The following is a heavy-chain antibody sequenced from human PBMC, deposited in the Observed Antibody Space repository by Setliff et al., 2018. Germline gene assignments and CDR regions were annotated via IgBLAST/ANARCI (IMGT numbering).Heavy chain of an antibody. J-gene: IGHJ4*02. D-gene: IGHD1-26*01. CDR1: GLSFSTSA. CDR3: ATWNGRSSDY. Sequence: GGSLRLSCVASGLSFSTSAMHWVRQAPGKELEYVSIISASGGTTYYADSVKGRFTISRDNYKNTLNLQMGSLRAEDMAIYYCATWNGRSSDYWGQGTLVTVSS. V-gene: IGHV3-64*02. CDR2: ISASGGTT.